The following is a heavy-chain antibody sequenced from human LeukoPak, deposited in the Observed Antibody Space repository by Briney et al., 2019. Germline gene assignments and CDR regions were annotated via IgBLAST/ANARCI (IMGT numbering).Heavy chain of an antibody. CDR1: GSIVSSTY. J-gene: IGHJ4*02. V-gene: IGHV3-53*01. Sequence: GGSLRLSCAASGSIVSSTYMSWIRRAPGKGLQWVSVIFSGGNTYYADFVKARFSISRDSSKNTLYLQMNTLRAEDTAVYYCARGGVGTYSFDYWGQGTLVTVSS. CDR3: ARGGVGTYSFDY. CDR2: IFSGGNT. D-gene: IGHD1-26*01.